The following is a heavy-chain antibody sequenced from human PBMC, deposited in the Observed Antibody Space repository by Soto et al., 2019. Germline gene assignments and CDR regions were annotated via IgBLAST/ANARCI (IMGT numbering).Heavy chain of an antibody. D-gene: IGHD4-17*01. CDR3: ARAGMTTVTYFDY. Sequence: GGSLRLSCAASEFIFSTYWMHWVRQTPGKGLVWVSRINGDGSTTNYADSVKGRFTISRDNAKSTLYLQMNSLRAEDTAVYYCARAGMTTVTYFDYWGHGTLVTVSS. J-gene: IGHJ4*01. V-gene: IGHV3-74*01. CDR2: INGDGSTT. CDR1: EFIFSTYW.